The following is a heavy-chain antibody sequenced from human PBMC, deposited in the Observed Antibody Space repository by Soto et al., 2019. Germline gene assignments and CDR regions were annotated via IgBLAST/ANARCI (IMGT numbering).Heavy chain of an antibody. CDR1: GFSFGSYW. V-gene: IGHV3-7*04. CDR3: AGGTGWLVTD. D-gene: IGHD6-19*01. Sequence: EVAMVESGGGSVQPGGSLRLSCAGSGFSFGSYWMNWVRQAPGKGLEWVANIKQDGSEKYYVDSVKGRFTISRDNAKSSLYLQMNSLRAEDTAVYYCAGGTGWLVTDWGQGTQVIVSS. J-gene: IGHJ4*02. CDR2: IKQDGSEK.